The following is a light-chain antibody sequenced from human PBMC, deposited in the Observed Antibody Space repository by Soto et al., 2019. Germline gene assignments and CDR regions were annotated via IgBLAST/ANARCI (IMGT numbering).Light chain of an antibody. CDR2: GTS. CDR1: QTVSSTY. Sequence: EIVLTQSPGTLSLSPGERATLSCRTSQTVSSTYLAWYQQKRGQAPRLLIYGTSNRATGIPERFSGSGSGTDFTLTIRRLEPEDFAVYHCQLYGSSPLYSFAQGTELEIK. J-gene: IGKJ2*01. V-gene: IGKV3-20*01. CDR3: QLYGSSPLYS.